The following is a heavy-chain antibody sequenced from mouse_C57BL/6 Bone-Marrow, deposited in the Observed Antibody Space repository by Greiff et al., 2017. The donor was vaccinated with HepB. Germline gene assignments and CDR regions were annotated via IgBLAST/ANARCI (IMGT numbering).Heavy chain of an antibody. CDR1: GYTFTSYW. J-gene: IGHJ4*01. D-gene: IGHD2-1*01. Sequence: QVQLQQPGAELVKPGASVKLSCKASGYTFTSYWMQWVKQRPGQGLEWIGEIDPSDSYNNYNQKFKGKATLTVDTSSSTAYMQLSSLTSEDSAVYYCAREGLLWPYAMDYWGQGTSVTVSS. V-gene: IGHV1-50*01. CDR3: AREGLLWPYAMDY. CDR2: IDPSDSYN.